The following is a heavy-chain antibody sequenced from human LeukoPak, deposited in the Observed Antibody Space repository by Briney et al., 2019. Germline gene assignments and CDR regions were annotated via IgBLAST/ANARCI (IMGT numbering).Heavy chain of an antibody. Sequence: ASVKVSCKASGYTFTSYDINWVRQATGQGLEWMGWMNPNSGNTGYAQKFQGRVTMTRNTSISTAYMELSSLRSEDTAVYYCARVQKVRGVILTASTRNNWFDPWGQGTLVTVSS. V-gene: IGHV1-8*01. CDR3: ARVQKVRGVILTASTRNNWFDP. CDR1: GYTFTSYD. D-gene: IGHD3-10*01. J-gene: IGHJ5*02. CDR2: MNPNSGNT.